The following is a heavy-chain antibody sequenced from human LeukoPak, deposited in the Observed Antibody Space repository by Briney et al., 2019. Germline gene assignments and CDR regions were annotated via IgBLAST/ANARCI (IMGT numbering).Heavy chain of an antibody. J-gene: IGHJ4*02. CDR1: GFTFSSYA. CDR2: ISGNGGST. D-gene: IGHD6-6*01. Sequence: GGSLRLSCAASGFTFSSYAMNWVRQAPGKGLEWVSTISGNGGSTYYADSVKSRFTISRDNSKNTLYLQMNSLRAEDTAVYYCAKGSQTRSIAWVGYWGQGTLVTVSS. CDR3: AKGSQTRSIAWVGY. V-gene: IGHV3-23*01.